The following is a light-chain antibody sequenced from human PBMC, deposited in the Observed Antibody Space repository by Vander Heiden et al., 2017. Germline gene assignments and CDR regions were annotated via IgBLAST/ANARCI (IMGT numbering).Light chain of an antibody. J-gene: IGLJ1*01. V-gene: IGLV1-40*01. CDR3: QSYDSSLSGLYV. Sequence: QSVLTQPPPVSGAPGQRVPISCTGSSSNIGAGYAVHWYQQLPGTAPKLLIYGNSNRPSGVPDRFSGSKSGTSASLAITGLQAEDEADYYCQSYDSSLSGLYVFGTGTKVTVL. CDR1: SSNIGAGYA. CDR2: GNS.